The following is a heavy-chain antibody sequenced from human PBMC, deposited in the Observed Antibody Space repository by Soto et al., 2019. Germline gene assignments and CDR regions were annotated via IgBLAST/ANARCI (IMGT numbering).Heavy chain of an antibody. V-gene: IGHV3-53*01. D-gene: IGHD4-4*01. CDR1: GFNLSGSY. J-gene: IGHJ2*01. Sequence: GGSLRLSCAASGFNLSGSYLTWVRRAPGKGLEWVSVIYSGGNPYYADSVKGRFTISRDDSKNTLSLQMNSLRDEDTAVYYCARGVTPDLWGRGTLVTVS. CDR3: ARGVTPDL. CDR2: IYSGGNP.